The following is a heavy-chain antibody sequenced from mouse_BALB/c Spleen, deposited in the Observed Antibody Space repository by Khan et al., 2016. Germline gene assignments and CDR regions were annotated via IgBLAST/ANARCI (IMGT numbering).Heavy chain of an antibody. CDR3: ARSPYDYDVGFAY. Sequence: EVQLQESGAELVKPGASVKLSCTASGFNIKDTYMHWVKQRPEQGLEWIGRIDPANGNTKYDPKFHGKATITADTSSNTAYLQLSSLTSEDTAVYYCARSPYDYDVGFAYWGQGTLVTVSA. J-gene: IGHJ3*01. D-gene: IGHD2-4*01. CDR1: GFNIKDTY. CDR2: IDPANGNT. V-gene: IGHV14-3*02.